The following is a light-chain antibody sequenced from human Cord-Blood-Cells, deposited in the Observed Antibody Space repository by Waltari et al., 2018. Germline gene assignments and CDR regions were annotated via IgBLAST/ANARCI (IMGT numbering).Light chain of an antibody. Sequence: SYQLTQPPSVSVSPGQPARLTCSGDALPKQYAYWYQQKPGQAPVLVIYKDSERPSGIPGRFSGSSSGTTVTLTISGVQAEDEADYYCQSADSSGTYPVVFGGGTKLTVL. CDR1: ALPKQY. V-gene: IGLV3-25*03. CDR2: KDS. CDR3: QSADSSGTYPVV. J-gene: IGLJ2*01.